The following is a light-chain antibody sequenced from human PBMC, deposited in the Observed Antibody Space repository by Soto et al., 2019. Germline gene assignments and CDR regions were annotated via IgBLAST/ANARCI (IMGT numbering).Light chain of an antibody. Sequence: SALTQPASVSGPPGQSITISCTGTSSDVGGYNYVSWYQQHPGKAPKLMTYDVSNRPSGVSNRFSGSKSGNTASLTISGLQAEDEADYYCSSYTSSSTLYVFGTGTKVTVL. J-gene: IGLJ1*01. CDR3: SSYTSSSTLYV. CDR2: DVS. CDR1: SSDVGGYNY. V-gene: IGLV2-14*01.